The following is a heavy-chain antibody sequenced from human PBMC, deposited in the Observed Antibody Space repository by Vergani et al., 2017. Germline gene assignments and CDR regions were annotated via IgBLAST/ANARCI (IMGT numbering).Heavy chain of an antibody. D-gene: IGHD3-3*01. J-gene: IGHJ4*02. V-gene: IGHV3-53*04. Sequence: EVQLVESGGGLVQPGGSLRLSCAASGFTVSSNYMSWVRQAPGKGLEWVSVIYSGGSTYYADSVKGRFTISRHNSKNTLYLQMNSLRAEDTAVYYCAKNAGARVVISYFDYWGQGTLVTVSS. CDR3: AKNAGARVVISYFDY. CDR2: IYSGGST. CDR1: GFTVSSNY.